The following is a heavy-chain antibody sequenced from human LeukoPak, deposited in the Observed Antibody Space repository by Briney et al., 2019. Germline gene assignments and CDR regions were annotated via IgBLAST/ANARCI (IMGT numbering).Heavy chain of an antibody. CDR2: ISYDGSNK. CDR3: ARVWNYYDSSGYYTGVGFDY. CDR1: GFTFSSYA. Sequence: GGSLRLSCAVSGFTFSSYAMHWVRQAPGKGLEWVAVISYDGSNKYYADSVKGRFTISRDNSKNTLYLQMNSLRAEDTAVYYCARVWNYYDSSGYYTGVGFDYWGQGTLVTVSS. D-gene: IGHD3-22*01. J-gene: IGHJ4*02. V-gene: IGHV3-30*04.